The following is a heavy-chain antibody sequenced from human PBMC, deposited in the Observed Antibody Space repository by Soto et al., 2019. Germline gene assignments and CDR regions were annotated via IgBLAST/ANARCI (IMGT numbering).Heavy chain of an antibody. CDR1: GFTFSSYA. J-gene: IGHJ4*02. Sequence: EVQLVESGGGLVQPGGSLRLSCSASGFTFSSYAMHWVRQAPGKGLEYVSAISSNGGSTYYADSVKGRFTISRDNSKNTLYLQMSSLRAEDTAVYYCVRSPHFDWLLFHYFDYWGQGTLVTVSS. CDR3: VRSPHFDWLLFHYFDY. D-gene: IGHD3-9*01. V-gene: IGHV3-64D*08. CDR2: ISSNGGST.